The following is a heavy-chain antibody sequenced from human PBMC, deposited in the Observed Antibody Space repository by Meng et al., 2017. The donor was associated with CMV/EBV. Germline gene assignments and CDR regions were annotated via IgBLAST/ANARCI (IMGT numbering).Heavy chain of an antibody. D-gene: IGHD3-22*01. Sequence: QVQLQESGPGLVKPSQTLSLTCTVSGGSISSGDYYWSWIRQPPGKGLEWIGYIYYSGSTYYNPSLKSRVTISVDTSKNQFSLKLSSVTAADTAVYYCARAAPDYYDSSGPPDYWGQGTLVTVPS. V-gene: IGHV4-30-4*08. CDR3: ARAAPDYYDSSGPPDY. J-gene: IGHJ4*02. CDR1: GGSISSGDYY. CDR2: IYYSGST.